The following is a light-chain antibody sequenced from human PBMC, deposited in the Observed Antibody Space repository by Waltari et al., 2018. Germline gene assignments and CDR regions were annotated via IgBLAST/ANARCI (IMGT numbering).Light chain of an antibody. Sequence: DIQMTQSPSSLSASVGDRVTITCRGSQTVSRFLNWYQQKPGRAAKLLIYGASTLQSGVPSRFSGSGSGTDFTLTIDSLQPEDFATYYCQQSDSDLTFGGGTKVESK. CDR1: QTVSRF. CDR3: QQSDSDLT. CDR2: GAS. V-gene: IGKV1-39*01. J-gene: IGKJ4*01.